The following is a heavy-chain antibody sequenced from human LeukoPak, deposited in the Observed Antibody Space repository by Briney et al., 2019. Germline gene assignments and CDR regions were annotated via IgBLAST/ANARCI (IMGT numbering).Heavy chain of an antibody. CDR1: VGTFNSHA. Sequence: SVTVSCKASVGTFNSHAITWVRQAPGQGLEWMGRIVPSLGIANYAQKFQGRVTITDDKSTSTAYMELSSLRSEDTAVYYCAREVYYDSSGYRDYWGQGTLVTVSS. CDR3: AREVYYDSSGYRDY. CDR2: IVPSLGIA. V-gene: IGHV1-69*04. J-gene: IGHJ4*02. D-gene: IGHD3-22*01.